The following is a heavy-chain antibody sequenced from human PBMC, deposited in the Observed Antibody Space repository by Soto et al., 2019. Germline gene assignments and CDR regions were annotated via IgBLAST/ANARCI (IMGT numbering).Heavy chain of an antibody. D-gene: IGHD3-3*02. V-gene: IGHV3-33*08. CDR1: GFTFSTYG. Sequence: PGGSLRLSCAASGFTFSTYGMHWVRQAPGKGLEWVAVMGNDGITTFYADSVKGRFTISVDTSKNQFSLRLSSVTAADTAVYYCARYDRINMKPYYPEGFHIWGQGTMVTVSS. CDR2: MGNDGITT. J-gene: IGHJ3*02. CDR3: ARYDRINMKPYYPEGFHI.